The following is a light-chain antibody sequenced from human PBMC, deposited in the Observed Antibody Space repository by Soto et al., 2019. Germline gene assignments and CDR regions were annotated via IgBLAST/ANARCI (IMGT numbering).Light chain of an antibody. V-gene: IGKV1-12*01. CDR3: QQANSCPLT. CDR2: AAS. Sequence: DIQMTRSPSAVSASLGDRVTITCRASQGITYWLAWYQQRPGKAPKCLIYAASILEAGVSSRFRGSGSGTNFTLTISNLQPEDSATHFCQQANSCPLTLGQGTRLEIK. J-gene: IGKJ5*01. CDR1: QGITYW.